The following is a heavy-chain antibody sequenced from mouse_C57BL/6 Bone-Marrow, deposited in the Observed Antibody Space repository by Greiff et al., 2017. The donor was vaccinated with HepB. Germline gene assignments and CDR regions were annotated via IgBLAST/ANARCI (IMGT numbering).Heavy chain of an antibody. CDR2: INPSTGGT. D-gene: IGHD2-4*01. J-gene: IGHJ2*01. CDR1: GYSFTGYY. Sequence: EVKLQESGPELVKPGASVKISCKASGYSFTGYYMNWVKQSPEKSLEWIGEINPSTGGTTYNQKFKAKATLTVDKSSSTAYMQLKSLTSEDSAVYYCARRGLYYDYDGYYFDYWGQGTTLTVSS. CDR3: ARRGLYYDYDGYYFDY. V-gene: IGHV1-42*01.